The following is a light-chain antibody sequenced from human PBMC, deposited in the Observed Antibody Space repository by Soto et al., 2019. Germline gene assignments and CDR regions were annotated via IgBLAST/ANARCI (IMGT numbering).Light chain of an antibody. Sequence: QSVLTQPPSASGTSGQRVTIFCSGSSSNIGKNTVNWYQQFPGTAPKLLIYRDNQRPSGVPDRFSGSRSGTSASLAIRGLQAEDEADYFCSVRDDSLDGRVFGGGTKLTVL. V-gene: IGLV1-44*01. J-gene: IGLJ3*02. CDR2: RDN. CDR1: SSNIGKNT. CDR3: SVRDDSLDGRV.